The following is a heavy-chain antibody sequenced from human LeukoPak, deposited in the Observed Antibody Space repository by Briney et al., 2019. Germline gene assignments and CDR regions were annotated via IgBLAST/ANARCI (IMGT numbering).Heavy chain of an antibody. CDR3: ARGSRRDGYNPFDY. CDR1: GDSISSADYY. CDR2: FYYSGSI. Sequence: KTPETLSLTCTVSGDSISSADYYWSWIRQPPGKGLEWIGNFYYSGSIHYIPSLKSRFTISGDTSKNQFSLKPSSVTAADTAVYYCARGSRRDGYNPFDYWGQGTLVTVSS. V-gene: IGHV4-30-4*02. J-gene: IGHJ4*02. D-gene: IGHD5-24*01.